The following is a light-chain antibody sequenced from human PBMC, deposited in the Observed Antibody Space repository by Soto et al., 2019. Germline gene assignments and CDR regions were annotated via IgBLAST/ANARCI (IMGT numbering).Light chain of an antibody. V-gene: IGKV3-15*01. CDR1: QSVSSN. CDR3: QQYNNWPPLT. Sequence: EIVMTQSPATLSVSPGERATLSCRASQSVSSNLAWYHQKPGQAPRLLIYGASSRATGIPARFSDSGSGTEFTLTISSLQSEDFADYYCQQYNNWPPLTFGGGTKVEIK. CDR2: GAS. J-gene: IGKJ4*01.